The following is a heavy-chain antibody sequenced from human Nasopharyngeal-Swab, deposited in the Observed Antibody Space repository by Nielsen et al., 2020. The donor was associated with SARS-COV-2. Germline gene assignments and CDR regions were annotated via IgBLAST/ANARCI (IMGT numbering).Heavy chain of an antibody. D-gene: IGHD3-22*01. V-gene: IGHV3-74*01. CDR1: GFTFTNYW. J-gene: IGHJ3*01. CDR3: ARVLDYYDSSGYDTWDVFAL. CDR2: INIDGSRT. Sequence: GESLKISCAVSGFTFTNYWMHWVRRTPGKDLVWVSRINIDGSRTGYADSVKGRFTISRDNAKNTLFLQMNSLRAEDTAVYYCARVLDYYDSSGYDTWDVFALWGQGTMVTVSS.